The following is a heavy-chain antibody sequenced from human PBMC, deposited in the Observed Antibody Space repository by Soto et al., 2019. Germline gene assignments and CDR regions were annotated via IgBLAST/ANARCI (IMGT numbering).Heavy chain of an antibody. Sequence: SVKVSCKASGGTFSSYAISWVRQAPGQGLEWMGGIIPIFGTANYAQKFQGRVTITADESTSTAYMELSSLRSEDTAVYYCAGGDLDTAMVIDYWGQGTLVTVSS. CDR1: GGTFSSYA. CDR3: AGGDLDTAMVIDY. J-gene: IGHJ4*02. D-gene: IGHD5-18*01. CDR2: IIPIFGTA. V-gene: IGHV1-69*13.